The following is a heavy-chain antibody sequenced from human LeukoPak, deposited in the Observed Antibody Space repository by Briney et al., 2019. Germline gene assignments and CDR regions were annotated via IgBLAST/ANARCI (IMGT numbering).Heavy chain of an antibody. Sequence: SETLSLTCTVSGGSISSYYWSWIRQPPGKGLEWIGYIYYSGSTNYNPSLKSRVTISVDTSKNQFSLKLSSVTAADTAVYYCARRVAEAGTYYFDYWGQGTLVTVSS. CDR3: ARRVAEAGTYYFDY. V-gene: IGHV4-59*08. J-gene: IGHJ4*02. CDR1: GGSISSYY. D-gene: IGHD6-13*01. CDR2: IYYSGST.